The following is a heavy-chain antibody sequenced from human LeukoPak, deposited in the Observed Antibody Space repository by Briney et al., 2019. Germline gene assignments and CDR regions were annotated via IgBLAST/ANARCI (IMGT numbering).Heavy chain of an antibody. V-gene: IGHV3-43*02. Sequence: GGSLRLSCAASGFTFDDYAMHWVRQAPGRGLEWVSLISGHGDSTYYADSVKGRFTISRDNNENSLYLQMNSLRTEDTALYYCARSLPDYFDYWGQGTLVTVSS. J-gene: IGHJ4*02. CDR3: ARSLPDYFDY. CDR2: ISGHGDST. CDR1: GFTFDDYA.